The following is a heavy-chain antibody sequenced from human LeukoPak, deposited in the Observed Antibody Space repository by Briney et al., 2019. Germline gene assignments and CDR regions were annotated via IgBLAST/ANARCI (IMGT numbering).Heavy chain of an antibody. Sequence: ASVKVSCKASGYTFSNYGISWVRQAPGQGLEWMGWINPNSGGTNYAQKFQGRVTMTRDTSISTAYMELSRLRSDDTAVYYCARDYDLNWFDPWGQGTLVTVSS. CDR2: INPNSGGT. V-gene: IGHV1-2*02. CDR1: GYTFSNYG. J-gene: IGHJ5*02. D-gene: IGHD3-3*01. CDR3: ARDYDLNWFDP.